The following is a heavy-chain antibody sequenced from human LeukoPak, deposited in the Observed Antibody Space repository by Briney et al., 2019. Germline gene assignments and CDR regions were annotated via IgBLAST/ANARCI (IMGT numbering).Heavy chain of an antibody. D-gene: IGHD3-10*01. CDR2: IRYDGSNK. V-gene: IGHV3-30*02. CDR1: GFTFSSYG. CDR3: ARVLVEGSGTYWYYFDY. Sequence: GGSLRLSCAASGFTFSSYGMHWVRQAPGKGLEWVAFIRYDGSNKYYADSVKGRFTISRDNSKNTLYLQMNSLRAEDTAVYYCARVLVEGSGTYWYYFDYWGQGTLVSVSS. J-gene: IGHJ4*02.